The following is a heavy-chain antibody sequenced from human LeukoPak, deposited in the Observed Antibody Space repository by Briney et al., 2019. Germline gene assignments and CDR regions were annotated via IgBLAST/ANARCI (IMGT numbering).Heavy chain of an antibody. CDR2: IKLDGSEK. V-gene: IGHV3-7*01. D-gene: IGHD5-12*01. J-gene: IGHJ4*01. CDR1: GFSFSSYW. Sequence: GGSLRLSSAASGFSFSSYWMSWVRQAPGKGLEWVATIKLDGSEKYYVDSVKGRFTISRDNSKNTLYLQMNSLRAEDTAVYYCARASGYDYFDYWGQGTLVTVSS. CDR3: ARASGYDYFDY.